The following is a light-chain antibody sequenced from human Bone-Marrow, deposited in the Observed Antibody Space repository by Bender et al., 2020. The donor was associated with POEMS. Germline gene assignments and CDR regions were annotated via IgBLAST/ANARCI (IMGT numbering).Light chain of an antibody. V-gene: IGLV1-44*01. CDR3: YFRDV. Sequence: QSVLTQPPSVSGTPGQRVTISCSGSGSNIGGYPVNWYQQLPGAAPTLLIYRSNQRPSGVSNRFSGSGSGNTASLTISGLQAEDEAAYYCYFRDVFGTGTKVTVL. CDR2: RSN. CDR1: GSNIGGYP. J-gene: IGLJ1*01.